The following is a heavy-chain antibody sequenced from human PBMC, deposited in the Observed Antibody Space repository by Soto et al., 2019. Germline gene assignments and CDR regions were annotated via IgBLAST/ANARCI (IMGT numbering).Heavy chain of an antibody. CDR3: AREGGVVTTNNWFDP. D-gene: IGHD3-3*01. CDR2: IYYSGST. Sequence: QVQLQESGPGLVKPSQTLSLTCTVSGGSISSGGYYWSWIRQHPGKGLEWIGYIYYSGSTYYHPSLQRRVTISVDTSKNQFSQKLSSVTAADTAVYYCAREGGVVTTNNWFDPWGQGTLVTVSS. CDR1: GGSISSGGYY. J-gene: IGHJ5*02. V-gene: IGHV4-31*03.